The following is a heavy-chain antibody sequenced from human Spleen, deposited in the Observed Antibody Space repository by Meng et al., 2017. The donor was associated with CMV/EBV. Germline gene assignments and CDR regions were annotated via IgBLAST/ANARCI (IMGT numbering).Heavy chain of an antibody. Sequence: GESLKISCAASGFTSSSKTMHWVRQAPGEGLEWVSYISNSGSTRYYADSVKGRFAISRDNAEGSLHLQMNGLRAEDTAVYYCARPTLDFRSSLGYWGQGTLVTVSS. CDR1: GFTSSSKT. J-gene: IGHJ4*02. V-gene: IGHV3-48*03. CDR3: ARPTLDFRSSLGY. D-gene: IGHD2/OR15-2a*01. CDR2: ISNSGSTR.